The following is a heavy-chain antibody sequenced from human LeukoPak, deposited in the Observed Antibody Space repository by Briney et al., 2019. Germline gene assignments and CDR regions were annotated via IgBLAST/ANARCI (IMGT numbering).Heavy chain of an antibody. Sequence: SETLSLTCAVYGGSFSGYYWSWIRQPPGKGLEWIGEINHSGSTNYNPSLESRVTISVDTSKNQFSLKLSSVTAADTAVYYCARGPMDTAGLGYWGQGTLVTVSS. V-gene: IGHV4-34*01. CDR3: ARGPMDTAGLGY. J-gene: IGHJ4*02. CDR1: GGSFSGYY. D-gene: IGHD5-18*01. CDR2: INHSGST.